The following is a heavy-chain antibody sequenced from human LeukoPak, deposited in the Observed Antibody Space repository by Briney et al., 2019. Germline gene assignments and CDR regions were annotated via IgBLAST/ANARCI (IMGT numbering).Heavy chain of an antibody. Sequence: ASVKVSCKASGYSFTSYYMHWVRQARGQGLEWMGIINPSAGSASYAQKFQGRVTVTRDTSTSTVYMELSSLRSEDTAVYYCARKHSDYYGRGYPEYFQHWGQGTLVTVSS. D-gene: IGHD3-10*01. J-gene: IGHJ1*01. CDR1: GYSFTSYY. CDR2: INPSAGSA. V-gene: IGHV1-46*01. CDR3: ARKHSDYYGRGYPEYFQH.